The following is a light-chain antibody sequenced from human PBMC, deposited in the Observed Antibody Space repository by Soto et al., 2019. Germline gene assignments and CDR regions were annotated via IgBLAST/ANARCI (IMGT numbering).Light chain of an antibody. CDR2: AAS. Sequence: EILLAQSPATLSLSPGERATLSCRASQSVNSNYLAWYQQKPGQSPRLLIYAASSRATGVPDRFSGSGSGTDFTLTISRLESEDFAVYYCQQYGSSPRTFGQGTKVDIK. CDR3: QQYGSSPRT. J-gene: IGKJ1*01. V-gene: IGKV3-20*01. CDR1: QSVNSNY.